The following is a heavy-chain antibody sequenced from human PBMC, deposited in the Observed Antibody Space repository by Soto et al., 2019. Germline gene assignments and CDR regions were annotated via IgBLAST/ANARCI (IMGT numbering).Heavy chain of an antibody. D-gene: IGHD3-9*01. CDR1: GGSISSSSYY. V-gene: IGHV4-39*01. J-gene: IGHJ3*02. CDR2: IYYSGST. Sequence: QLQLQESGPGLVKPSETLSLTCTVSGGSISSSSYYWGWIRQPPGKGREWIGSIYYSGSTYYNPSLKSRVTISVDTSKNQFSLKLSCVTAADTAVYYCATRAPYYDILTGYYRAGFLDAFDIWGQGTMVTVSS. CDR3: ATRAPYYDILTGYYRAGFLDAFDI.